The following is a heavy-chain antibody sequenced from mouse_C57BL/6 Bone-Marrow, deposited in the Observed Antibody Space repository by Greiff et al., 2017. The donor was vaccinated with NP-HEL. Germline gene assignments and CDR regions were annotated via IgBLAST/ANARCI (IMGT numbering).Heavy chain of an antibody. Sequence: QVQLQQPGAELVKPGASVKLSCKASGYTFTSYWMHWVKQRPGQGLEWIGMIHPNSGGTKYNEKFKSKATLTVDKPSSTAYMQLSSLTSEESAVYYFARAFHCDGCAYWGQGTLVTVSA. D-gene: IGHD2-13*01. CDR2: IHPNSGGT. J-gene: IGHJ3*01. CDR1: GYTFTSYW. CDR3: ARAFHCDGCAY. V-gene: IGHV1-64*01.